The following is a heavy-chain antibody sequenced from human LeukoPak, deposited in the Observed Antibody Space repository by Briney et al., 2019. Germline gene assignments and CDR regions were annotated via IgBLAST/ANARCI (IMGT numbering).Heavy chain of an antibody. V-gene: IGHV3-30*02. D-gene: IGHD3-10*01. CDR2: IRYDGSNK. Sequence: SGGSLRLSCAASGFTFSSYGMHWVRQAPGKGLEWVAFIRYDGSNKYYADSVKGRFTISRDNSKNTLYLQMNTLRAEDTAVYYCARRAITMVRGARPYFFDYWGQGTLVTVSS. J-gene: IGHJ4*02. CDR3: ARRAITMVRGARPYFFDY. CDR1: GFTFSSYG.